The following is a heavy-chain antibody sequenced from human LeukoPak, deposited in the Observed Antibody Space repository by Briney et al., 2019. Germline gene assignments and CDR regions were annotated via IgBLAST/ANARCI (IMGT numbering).Heavy chain of an antibody. Sequence: AAVKVSCKASGYTFTSYDINWVRQATGQGLEWMGWMNPNSGNTGYAQKFQGRVTITRNTSISTAYMELSSLRSEDTAEYYCARGVILSDVWGKGTKVTVSS. D-gene: IGHD2-15*01. CDR3: ARGVILSDV. V-gene: IGHV1-8*03. CDR1: GYTFTSYD. J-gene: IGHJ6*04. CDR2: MNPNSGNT.